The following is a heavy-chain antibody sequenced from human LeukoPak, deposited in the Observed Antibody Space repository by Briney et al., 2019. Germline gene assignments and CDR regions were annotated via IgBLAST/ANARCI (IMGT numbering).Heavy chain of an antibody. CDR3: AKIHLKYSSGWYYFDY. CDR2: FYSGGST. Sequence: PGGSWSFSCAASGFPVSSNYMSWVRKAPGKGLEGVSVFYSGGSTYYADSVKGRFTISRDNSKNTLYLQMNSLRAEDTAVYYCAKIHLKYSSGWYYFDYWGQGTLVTVSS. J-gene: IGHJ4*02. CDR1: GFPVSSNY. V-gene: IGHV3-53*01. D-gene: IGHD6-19*01.